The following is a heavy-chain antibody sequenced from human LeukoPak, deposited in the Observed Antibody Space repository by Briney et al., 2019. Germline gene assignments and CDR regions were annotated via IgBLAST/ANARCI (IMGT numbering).Heavy chain of an antibody. CDR1: GGSINGYY. CDR3: ARDSDHYYDSSGYSYWYFDL. CDR2: TYYGGST. V-gene: IGHV4-59*13. D-gene: IGHD3-22*01. J-gene: IGHJ2*01. Sequence: SETLSLTCTVTGGSINGYYWSWIRQPPGKGLDWIAYTYYGGSTKYNPSLKSRAAISVDTSKNQLSLQLSSVTAADTAVYYCARDSDHYYDSSGYSYWYFDLWGRGTLVTVSS.